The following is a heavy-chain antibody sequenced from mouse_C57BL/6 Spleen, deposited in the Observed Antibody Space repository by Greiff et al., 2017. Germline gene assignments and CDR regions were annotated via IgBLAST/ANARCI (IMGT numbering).Heavy chain of an antibody. D-gene: IGHD2-4*01. CDR2: IHPNSGST. Sequence: QVQLKQSGAELVKPGASVKLSCKASGYTFTSYWMHWVKQRPGQGLEWIGMIHPNSGSTNYNEKFKSKATLTVDKSSSTAYMQLSSLTSEDSAVYYCARFLGLRNYFDYWGQGTTLTVSS. CDR3: ARFLGLRNYFDY. CDR1: GYTFTSYW. V-gene: IGHV1-64*01. J-gene: IGHJ2*01.